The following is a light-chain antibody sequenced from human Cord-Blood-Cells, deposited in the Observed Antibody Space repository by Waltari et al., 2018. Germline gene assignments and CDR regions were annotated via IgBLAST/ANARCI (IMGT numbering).Light chain of an antibody. J-gene: IGKJ3*01. CDR2: AAS. CDR1: QSISSY. Sequence: DIQMTQSPSSLSASVGDRVTITCRASQSISSYLNWYQQKPGKAPKLLIYAASSLQSGVPSRFSGSGSGTDFTRTISSLQPEDFATYYCQQSYSTPRFTFGPGTKVEIK. V-gene: IGKV1-39*01. CDR3: QQSYSTPRFT.